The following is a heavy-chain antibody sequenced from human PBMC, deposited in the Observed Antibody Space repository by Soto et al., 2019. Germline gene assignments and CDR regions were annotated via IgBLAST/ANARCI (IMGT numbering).Heavy chain of an antibody. CDR1: GGTFSSYA. Sequence: GASVKVSCKASGGTFSSYAISWVRQAPGQGLEWMGGIIPIFGTANYAQKFQGRVTITADESTSTAYMELSSLRSEDTAVYYCASGVLCGGDSLFDIGGKGTMVPVSS. CDR2: IIPIFGTA. CDR3: ASGVLCGGDSLFDI. D-gene: IGHD2-21*02. V-gene: IGHV1-69*13. J-gene: IGHJ3*02.